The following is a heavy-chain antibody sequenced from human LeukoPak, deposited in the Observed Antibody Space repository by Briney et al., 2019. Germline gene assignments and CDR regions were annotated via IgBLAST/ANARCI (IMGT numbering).Heavy chain of an antibody. CDR1: GGSISSYC. J-gene: IGHJ4*02. V-gene: IGHV4-4*07. CDR2: ISTSGST. CDR3: ARVPHRWRVLDH. Sequence: SETLSLTCTVSGGSISSYCWSWIRQPAGKGLEWIGRISTSGSTNYNPSLKSRVTMSVDTSKNQFSLKLSSVTAADTAVYYCARVPHRWRVLDHWGQGTLVTVSS. D-gene: IGHD1-1*01.